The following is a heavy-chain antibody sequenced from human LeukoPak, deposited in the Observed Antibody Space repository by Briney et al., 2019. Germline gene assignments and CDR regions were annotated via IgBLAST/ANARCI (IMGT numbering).Heavy chain of an antibody. J-gene: IGHJ4*02. D-gene: IGHD1-26*01. Sequence: SETLSLTCTVSGGSISSGGYYWSWIRQPPGKGLEWIGYIYHSGSTYYNPSLKCRVTISVDRSKNQFSLKLSSVTAADTAVYYCAREDRELAPFDYWGQGTLVTVSS. V-gene: IGHV4-30-2*01. CDR3: AREDRELAPFDY. CDR2: IYHSGST. CDR1: GGSISSGGYY.